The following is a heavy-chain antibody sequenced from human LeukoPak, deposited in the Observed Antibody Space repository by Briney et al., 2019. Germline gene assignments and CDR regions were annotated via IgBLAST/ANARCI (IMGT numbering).Heavy chain of an antibody. V-gene: IGHV3-21*01. CDR2: ISSSSSYI. D-gene: IGHD2-15*01. CDR1: GFTFSSYS. CDR3: ARLGYCSGGSCYDDAFDI. Sequence: PGGSLRLSCAASGFTFSSYSMNWVRQAPGKGLEWVSSISSSSSYIYYADSVKGRFTISRDNAKNSLYLQMNSLRAEDTAVYYCARLGYCSGGSCYDDAFDIWGQGTMVTVSS. J-gene: IGHJ3*02.